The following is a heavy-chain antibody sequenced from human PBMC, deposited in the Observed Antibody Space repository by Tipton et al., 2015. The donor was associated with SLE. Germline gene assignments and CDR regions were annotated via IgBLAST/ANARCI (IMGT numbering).Heavy chain of an antibody. D-gene: IGHD6-13*01. J-gene: IGHJ4*02. CDR1: GGSISGHS. Sequence: TLSLTCTVSGGSISGHSWCWIRQPPGKGLELIGFISDDESTNYKPSLTSRVPISVDTSKNQFSLKLSSVTAADTAVYYCARSAGYGSSWAHFDYWGQGTLVTVSS. V-gene: IGHV4-59*11. CDR3: ARSAGYGSSWAHFDY. CDR2: ISDDEST.